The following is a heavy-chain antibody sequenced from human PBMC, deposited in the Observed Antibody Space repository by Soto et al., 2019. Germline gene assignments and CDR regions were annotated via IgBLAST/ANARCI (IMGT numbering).Heavy chain of an antibody. D-gene: IGHD1-26*01. J-gene: IGHJ2*01. CDR1: GFTFSSYW. Sequence: EVQLVESGGGLVQPGGSLRLSCAASGFTFSSYWMHWVRQAPGKGLVWVSRINSDGSSTSYADSVKGRFTISRDKAMNTLSLQMNSLRAEDRAVYYCARGGSLNRYFDLWGRGTLFTVAS. V-gene: IGHV3-74*01. CDR2: INSDGSST. CDR3: ARGGSLNRYFDL.